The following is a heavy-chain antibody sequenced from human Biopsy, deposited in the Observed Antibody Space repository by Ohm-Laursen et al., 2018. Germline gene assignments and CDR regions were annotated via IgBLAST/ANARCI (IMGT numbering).Heavy chain of an antibody. CDR3: ARATNSTGWPYYYFYGMDV. Sequence: GTLSLTCIVSGVSINGGRYYWNWIRHHPGKGLEWIGYIYYSGSTNYNPSLKSRVTISVDTSKNQFSLRLNSVTAADTAVYYCARATNSTGWPYYYFYGMDVWGQGTTVTVSS. CDR2: IYYSGST. J-gene: IGHJ6*02. D-gene: IGHD2/OR15-2a*01. V-gene: IGHV4-61*01. CDR1: GVSINGGRYY.